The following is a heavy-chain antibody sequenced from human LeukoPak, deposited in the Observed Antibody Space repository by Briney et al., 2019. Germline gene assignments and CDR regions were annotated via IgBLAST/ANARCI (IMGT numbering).Heavy chain of an antibody. D-gene: IGHD3-10*01. V-gene: IGHV3-30*02. CDR2: IRYDGSNK. Sequence: GGSLRLSCAASGFTFSSYGMHWVRQAPGKGLEWVAFIRYDGSNKYYADSVKGRFTISRDNSKNTLYLQMNSLRAEDTAVYYCAKDRTYYGSGSYYLAYDYWGQGTLVTVSS. CDR3: AKDRTYYGSGSYYLAYDY. CDR1: GFTFSSYG. J-gene: IGHJ4*02.